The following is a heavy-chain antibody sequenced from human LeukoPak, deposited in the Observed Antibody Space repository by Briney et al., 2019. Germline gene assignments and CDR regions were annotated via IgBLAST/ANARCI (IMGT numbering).Heavy chain of an antibody. Sequence: TGGSPRLSCAASGFTFSSYWMHWVRQAPGKGLMWVSHINNDGSTTTYADSVKGRFTVSRDNAKNTLYLQMNSLRAEDTALYYCARGTAGFDPWGQGTLVTVSS. J-gene: IGHJ5*02. CDR1: GFTFSSYW. V-gene: IGHV3-74*01. CDR3: ARGTAGFDP. CDR2: INNDGSTT.